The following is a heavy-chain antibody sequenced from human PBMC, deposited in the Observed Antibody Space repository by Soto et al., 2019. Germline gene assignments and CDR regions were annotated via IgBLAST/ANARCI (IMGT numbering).Heavy chain of an antibody. CDR2: IFHGGIT. Sequence: QVQLQESGPGLVKPSGTLSLTCAVSGASISDSTWWSWVRQPPGKGLEWIGEIFHGGITYYNPSLKSRVTIPEDTSKNHFSLSLTSVTAADTAVYYCVNGGDISGRGGGLNWFDPWGQGTLVTVSS. D-gene: IGHD6-19*01. J-gene: IGHJ5*02. CDR1: GASISDSTW. V-gene: IGHV4-4*02. CDR3: VNGGDISGRGGGLNWFDP.